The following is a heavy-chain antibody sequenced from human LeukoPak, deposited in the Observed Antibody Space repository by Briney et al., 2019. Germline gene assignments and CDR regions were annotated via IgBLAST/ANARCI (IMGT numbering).Heavy chain of an antibody. J-gene: IGHJ5*02. CDR3: ARDAYPRGLNWFDP. D-gene: IGHD3-10*01. CDR2: IRYDGSNK. V-gene: IGHV3-30*02. CDR1: GFTFSSYG. Sequence: GGSLRLSCAASGFTFSSYGMHWVRQAPGKGLEWVAFIRYDGSNKYYADSVKGRFTISRDNSKNTLYLQMNSLRAEDTAVYYYARDAYPRGLNWFDPWGQGTLVTVSS.